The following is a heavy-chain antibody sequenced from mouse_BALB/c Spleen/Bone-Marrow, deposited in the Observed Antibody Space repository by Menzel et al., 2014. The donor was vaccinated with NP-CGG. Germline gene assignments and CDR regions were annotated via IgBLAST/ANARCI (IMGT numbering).Heavy chain of an antibody. V-gene: IGHV1-7*01. CDR3: ARDDYDAFAY. J-gene: IGHJ3*01. Sequence: VKLVESGAELAKPGASVKMSCKASGYTFTSYWMHWIKQRPGQSLEWIGYINPSTGYTEYNQTFKGKATLTAVKSSTTAYMQLSSLTSEDSAVYYCARDDYDAFAYWGQGTLVTVSA. CDR2: INPSTGYT. CDR1: GYTFTSYW. D-gene: IGHD2-4*01.